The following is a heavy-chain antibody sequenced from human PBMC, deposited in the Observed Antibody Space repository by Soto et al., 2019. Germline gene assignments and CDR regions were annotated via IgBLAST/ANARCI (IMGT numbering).Heavy chain of an antibody. Sequence: GGSLRLSCTASGVTLSNYWMNWVRQAPGKGLEWVAIIRQDGGDPTYADSVKGRFTISRDNAKNSVFLQMNSLRVDDTAVYYCAGGGGWLPVSWGLGTLVTVSS. CDR2: IRQDGGDP. CDR3: AGGGGWLPVS. V-gene: IGHV3-7*04. J-gene: IGHJ5*01. D-gene: IGHD6-19*01. CDR1: GVTLSNYW.